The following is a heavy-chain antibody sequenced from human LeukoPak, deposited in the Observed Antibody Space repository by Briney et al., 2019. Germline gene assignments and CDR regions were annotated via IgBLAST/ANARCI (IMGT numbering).Heavy chain of an antibody. CDR2: INHSGST. D-gene: IGHD3-16*02. CDR1: GGSFSGYY. V-gene: IGHV4-34*01. J-gene: IGHJ4*02. CDR3: ARRSIVHFDY. Sequence: SETLSLTCAVYGGSFSGYYWSWIRQPPGKGLEWIGEINHSGSTNYNPSLKSRVTISVDTSKNQFSLKLSPVTAADTAVYYCARRSIVHFDYWGQGTLVTVSS.